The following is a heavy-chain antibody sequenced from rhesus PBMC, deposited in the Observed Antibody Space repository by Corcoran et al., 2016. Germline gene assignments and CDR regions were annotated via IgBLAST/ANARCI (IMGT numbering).Heavy chain of an antibody. CDR1: GGSISDSYR. V-gene: IGHV4S10*01. Sequence: QVQLQESGPGVVKPSETLSLTCAVSGGSISDSYRWSWIRQPPGKGLEGIGYIYGSSTSTNYNPSLKSRVTISKDTSKNQFSLKLSSVTAADTAVYYCARDSAYYNFWTGYDYWGQGVLVTVSS. J-gene: IGHJ4*01. D-gene: IGHD3-3*01. CDR2: IYGSSTST. CDR3: ARDSAYYNFWTGYDY.